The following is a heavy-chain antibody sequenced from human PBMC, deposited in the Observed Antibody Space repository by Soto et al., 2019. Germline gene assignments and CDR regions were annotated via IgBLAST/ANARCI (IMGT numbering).Heavy chain of an antibody. J-gene: IGHJ4*02. CDR2: FDPEDGET. D-gene: IGHD5-12*01. Sequence: ASVKVSCKVSGYTLTELSMHWVRQAPGKGLEWMGGFDPEDGETIYAQKFQGRVTMTEDTSTDTAYMELSSLRSEDTAVYYCETARVATIIFDYWGQGTLVTVSS. V-gene: IGHV1-24*01. CDR1: GYTLTELS. CDR3: ETARVATIIFDY.